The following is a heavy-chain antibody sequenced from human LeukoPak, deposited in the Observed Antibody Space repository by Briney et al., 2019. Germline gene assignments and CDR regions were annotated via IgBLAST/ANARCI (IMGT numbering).Heavy chain of an antibody. Sequence: KPSETLSLTCAVYGGSFSGYYWSWIRQPPGKGLEWIGEINHSGRNNYNPSLKRRVTISVDTSKNQFSLKLSSVTAADTAVYYCARGYCSSTSCSFYYYYYGMDVWGQGTTVTVSS. J-gene: IGHJ6*02. D-gene: IGHD2-2*01. CDR3: ARGYCSSTSCSFYYYYYGMDV. CDR2: INHSGRN. CDR1: GGSFSGYY. V-gene: IGHV4-34*01.